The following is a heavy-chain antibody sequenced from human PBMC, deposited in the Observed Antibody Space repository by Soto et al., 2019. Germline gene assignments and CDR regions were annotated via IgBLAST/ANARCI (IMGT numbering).Heavy chain of an antibody. CDR3: VRLYSSGWYNYYYMDV. CDR1: SGSISSSNW. CDR2: IYHSGST. J-gene: IGHJ6*03. Sequence: QVQLQESGPGLVKPSGTLSLTCAVSSGSISSSNWWSWVRQPPGKGLEWIGEIYHSGSTNYNPSLKSRVTISVDKSKNQFSLKLSSVTAADTAVYYCVRLYSSGWYNYYYMDVWGKGTTVTVSS. V-gene: IGHV4-4*02. D-gene: IGHD6-19*01.